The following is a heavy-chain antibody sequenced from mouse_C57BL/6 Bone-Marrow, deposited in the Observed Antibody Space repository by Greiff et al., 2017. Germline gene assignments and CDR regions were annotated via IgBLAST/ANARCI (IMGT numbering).Heavy chain of an antibody. CDR2: INPNNGGT. CDR1: GYTFTDYY. J-gene: IGHJ4*01. CDR3: ARDYY. Sequence: VQLQQSGPELVKPGASVKISCKASGYTFTDYYMNWVKQSHGKSLEWIGDINPNNGGTSYNQKFKGKATLTVDKSSSTAYMELRSLTSEDSADYYCARDYYWGQGTSVTVSS. V-gene: IGHV1-26*01.